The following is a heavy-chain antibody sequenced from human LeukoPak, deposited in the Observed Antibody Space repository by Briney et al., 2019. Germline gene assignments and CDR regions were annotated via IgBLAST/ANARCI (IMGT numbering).Heavy chain of an antibody. CDR2: IIPIFGTA. J-gene: IGHJ4*02. Sequence: SVKVSCKASGGTFSSYAISWVRQAPGQGLEWMGGIIPIFGTANYAQKFQGRVTITADESTSTAYMELSSLRSEDTAVYYCARDYSGSYYRNTFDYWGQGTLVTVSS. CDR3: ARDYSGSYYRNTFDY. V-gene: IGHV1-69*13. CDR1: GGTFSSYA. D-gene: IGHD1-26*01.